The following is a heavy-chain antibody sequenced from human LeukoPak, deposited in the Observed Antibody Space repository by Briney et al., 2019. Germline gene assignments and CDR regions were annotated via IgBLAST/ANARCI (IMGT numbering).Heavy chain of an antibody. Sequence: GGSLRLSCAASGFTFSSYGMHWVRQAPGKGLEWVAVIWYDGSNKYYADSVKGRFTISRDNSKNTLYLQMNSLSAEDTALYYCAKRFNYHFDYWGQGTLVTVSS. J-gene: IGHJ4*02. V-gene: IGHV3-33*06. CDR1: GFTFSSYG. D-gene: IGHD1-7*01. CDR3: AKRFNYHFDY. CDR2: IWYDGSNK.